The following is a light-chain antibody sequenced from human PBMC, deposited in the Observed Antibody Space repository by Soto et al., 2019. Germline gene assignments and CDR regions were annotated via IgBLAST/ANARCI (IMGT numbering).Light chain of an antibody. Sequence: QSVLTQPPSASGTPGQWVTISCSGSISNIGSNTVNWYQHLPGTAPKLLIYSNNQRPSGVPDRSSGSKSGTSASLAISGLQSEDEADYYCAAWDGSLNGRVFGTGTTLT. V-gene: IGLV1-44*01. CDR3: AAWDGSLNGRV. J-gene: IGLJ1*01. CDR1: ISNIGSNT. CDR2: SNN.